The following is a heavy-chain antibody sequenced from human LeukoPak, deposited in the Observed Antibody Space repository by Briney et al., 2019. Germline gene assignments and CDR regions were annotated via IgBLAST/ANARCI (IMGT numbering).Heavy chain of an antibody. CDR1: GFTFSTYW. Sequence: PGGSLRLSCAASGFTFSTYWMSWVRQAPGKGLEWVALISYDGTNKYYGDSVKGRFTISRDKSKNTLFLQMNSLRAEDTAVYYCAKASIAAAGGYFQHWGQGTLVTVSS. V-gene: IGHV3-30*18. J-gene: IGHJ1*01. D-gene: IGHD6-13*01. CDR2: ISYDGTNK. CDR3: AKASIAAAGGYFQH.